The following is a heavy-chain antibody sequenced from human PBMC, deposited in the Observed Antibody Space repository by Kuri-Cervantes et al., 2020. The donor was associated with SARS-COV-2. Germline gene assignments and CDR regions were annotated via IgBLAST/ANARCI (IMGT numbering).Heavy chain of an antibody. CDR1: GGTFSSYA. Sequence: SVKVSCKASGGTFSSYAISWVRQAPGQGLEWMGRIIPILDIANSAQGFQDRVTITADKSTNTVYMELSSLRSGDTAVYYCARELYDSGWSQKRYYYYRMDVWGQGTTVTVSS. D-gene: IGHD6-19*01. CDR3: ARELYDSGWSQKRYYYYRMDV. CDR2: IIPILDIA. J-gene: IGHJ6*02. V-gene: IGHV1-69*04.